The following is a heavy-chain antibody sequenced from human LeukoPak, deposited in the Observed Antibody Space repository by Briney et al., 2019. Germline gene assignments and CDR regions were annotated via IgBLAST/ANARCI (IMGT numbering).Heavy chain of an antibody. CDR1: DGSISSYY. CDR3: ARSHPMIVKGIDY. Sequence: PSETLSLTCTVSDGSISSYYWGWIRQPPGKGLEWIGSIYYSGSTYYNPSLKSRVTISVDTSKNQFSLKLSSVTAADTAVYYCARSHPMIVKGIDYWGQGTLVTVSS. CDR2: IYYSGST. V-gene: IGHV4-39*07. D-gene: IGHD3-22*01. J-gene: IGHJ4*02.